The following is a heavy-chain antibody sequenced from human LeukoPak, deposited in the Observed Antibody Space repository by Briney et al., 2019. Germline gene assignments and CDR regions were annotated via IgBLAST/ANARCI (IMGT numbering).Heavy chain of an antibody. CDR2: INPNSGGT. CDR1: GYTFTGYY. CDR3: ARDSEWKHIDY. J-gene: IGHJ4*02. V-gene: IGHV1-2*06. Sequence: ASVKVSCKASGYTFTGYYMHWVRQAPGQGLERMGRINPNSGGTNYAQKFQGRVTMTRDTSISTAYMELSRLRSDDTAVYYCARDSEWKHIDYWGQGTLVTVSS. D-gene: IGHD5-18*01.